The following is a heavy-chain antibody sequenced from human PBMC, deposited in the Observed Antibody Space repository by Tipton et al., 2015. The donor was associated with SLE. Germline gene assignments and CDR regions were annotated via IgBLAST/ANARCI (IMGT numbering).Heavy chain of an antibody. CDR1: GGSISSGSYY. CDR3: ARDPAGDAFDI. D-gene: IGHD6-25*01. CDR2: IYTSGST. Sequence: TLSLTCTVFGGSISSGSYYWSWIRQPAGKGLEWIGHIYTSGSTNYNPPLRSRVTLSGDTSRNQFSRKVSSVTATDTAVYYCARDPAGDAFDIWGQGTMVTVSS. J-gene: IGHJ3*02. V-gene: IGHV4-61*09.